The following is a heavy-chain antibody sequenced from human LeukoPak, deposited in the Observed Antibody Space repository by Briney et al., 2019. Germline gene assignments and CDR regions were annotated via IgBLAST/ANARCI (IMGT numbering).Heavy chain of an antibody. Sequence: SETLSLTCPHSVGSISSSNWWSWVRQPPGKGLEWIGEIYHSGSTNYNPSLKSRVTISVDKSKTPFSLKLSSVTAADTAVYYCARTYYYDSSGYYYWGQGTLVTVSS. CDR1: VGSISSSNW. CDR3: ARTYYYDSSGYYY. V-gene: IGHV4-4*02. J-gene: IGHJ4*02. D-gene: IGHD3-22*01. CDR2: IYHSGST.